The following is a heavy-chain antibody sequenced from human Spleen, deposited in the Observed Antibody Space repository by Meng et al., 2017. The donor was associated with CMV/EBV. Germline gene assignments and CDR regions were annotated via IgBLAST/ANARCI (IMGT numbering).Heavy chain of an antibody. CDR3: ARSIAAAGSHFDY. D-gene: IGHD6-13*01. V-gene: IGHV1-8*01. J-gene: IGHJ4*02. Sequence: KATGYTFTSDDSNWVRQATGQGLEWMGWMNPNSGNTGYAQKFQGRVTMTRNTSISTAYMELSSLRSEDTAVYYCARSIAAAGSHFDYWGQGTLVTVSS. CDR2: MNPNSGNT. CDR1: GYTFTSDD.